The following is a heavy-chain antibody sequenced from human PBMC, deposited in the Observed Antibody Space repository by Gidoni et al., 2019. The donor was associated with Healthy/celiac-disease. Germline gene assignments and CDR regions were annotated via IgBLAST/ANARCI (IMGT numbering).Heavy chain of an antibody. V-gene: IGHV1-69*04. J-gene: IGHJ4*02. Sequence: QVQLVQSGAEVKKPGSSVTVSCKASGGTFSSYAISWVRQAPGQGLEWMGRIIPILGIANYEQKFQGRVTITADKSTSTAYMELSSLRSEDTAVYYCARDRYYYDSSGYYFVFDYWGQGTLVTVSS. CDR3: ARDRYYYDSSGYYFVFDY. CDR1: GGTFSSYA. D-gene: IGHD3-22*01. CDR2: IIPILGIA.